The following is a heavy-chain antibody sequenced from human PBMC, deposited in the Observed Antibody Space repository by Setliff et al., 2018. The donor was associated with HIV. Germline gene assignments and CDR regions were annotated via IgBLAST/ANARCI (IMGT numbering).Heavy chain of an antibody. CDR1: GDSIFTSTYY. CDR2: IYYSGNT. V-gene: IGHV4-39*01. J-gene: IGHJ5*02. D-gene: IGHD5-12*01. Sequence: SETLSLTCSVSGDSIFTSTYYWGWIRQPPGKRLEWIGSIYYSGNTYYNPSLKSRVTISVDTSKNQFFLNLSSVTATDSAVYYCARLGRPYSGQGGLDPWGQGTLVTVSS. CDR3: ARLGRPYSGQGGLDP.